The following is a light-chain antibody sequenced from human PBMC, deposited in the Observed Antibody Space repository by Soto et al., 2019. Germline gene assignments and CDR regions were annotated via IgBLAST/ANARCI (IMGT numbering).Light chain of an antibody. CDR2: GAS. J-gene: IGKJ5*01. Sequence: EIVMTQSPATLSVSPGERATLSCRASQSVSSNLAWYQQKPGQAPRLLIYGASTRATGIPARFSGSGSGTEFTLTISSLQSEDFAVYYCKQYNNWLTFGQGTLLEMK. CDR3: KQYNNWLT. V-gene: IGKV3-15*01. CDR1: QSVSSN.